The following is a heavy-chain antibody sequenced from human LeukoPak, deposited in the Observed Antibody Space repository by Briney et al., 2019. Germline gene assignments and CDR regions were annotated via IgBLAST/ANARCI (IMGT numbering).Heavy chain of an antibody. J-gene: IGHJ4*02. D-gene: IGHD5-24*01. CDR2: IYSGGST. V-gene: IGHV3-53*01. CDR3: AARWLQNWTLGY. CDR1: GFTVSSNY. Sequence: GGSLRLSCAASGFTVSSNYMSWVRQAPGKGLEWVSVIYSGGSTYYADSVKGRFTISRDNSKNTLYLQMNSLRAEDTAVYYCAARWLQNWTLGYWGQGTLVTVSS.